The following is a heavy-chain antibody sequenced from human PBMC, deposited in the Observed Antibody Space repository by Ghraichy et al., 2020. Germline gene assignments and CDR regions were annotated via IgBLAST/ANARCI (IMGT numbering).Heavy chain of an antibody. CDR2: IKSKTDGGTT. CDR1: GFTFSNAW. Sequence: GGSLRLSCAASGFTFSNAWMSWVRQAPGKGLEWVGRIKSKTDGGTTDYAAPVKGRFTISRDDSKNTLYLQMNSLKTEDTAVYYCTTDPDIVVVPAAPDYWGQGTLVTVSS. CDR3: TTDPDIVVVPAAPDY. V-gene: IGHV3-15*01. D-gene: IGHD2-2*01. J-gene: IGHJ4*02.